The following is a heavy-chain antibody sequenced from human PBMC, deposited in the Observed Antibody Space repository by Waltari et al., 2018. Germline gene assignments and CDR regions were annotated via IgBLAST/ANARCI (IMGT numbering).Heavy chain of an antibody. V-gene: IGHV3-48*04. D-gene: IGHD1-26*01. CDR3: ARVAGAYDAFDI. J-gene: IGHJ3*02. Sequence: EVQLVESGGGLVQPGGSLRLSCAASGFTFSSYSLNWVRQAPGKGLEWGSYISSSSSTIYYADSVKGRFTISRDNAKNSLYLQMNSLRAEDTAVYYCARVAGAYDAFDIWGQGTMVTVSS. CDR2: ISSSSSTI. CDR1: GFTFSSYS.